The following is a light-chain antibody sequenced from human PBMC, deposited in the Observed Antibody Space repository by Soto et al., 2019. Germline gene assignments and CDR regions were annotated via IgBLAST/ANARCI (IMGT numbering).Light chain of an antibody. J-gene: IGKJ5*01. Sequence: EIVLTQSPGTVSLSPGERATLSCKASQSVSSSYLAWYRQKPGQAPRLLIHGASSRATGIPDRVSGSGSGTDFTLTISRLEPEDFAVYYCQQYGSSPSITFGQGTRLDIK. CDR2: GAS. CDR3: QQYGSSPSIT. CDR1: QSVSSSY. V-gene: IGKV3-20*01.